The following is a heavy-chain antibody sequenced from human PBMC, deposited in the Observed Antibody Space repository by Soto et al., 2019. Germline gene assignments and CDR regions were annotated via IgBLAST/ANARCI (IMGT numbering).Heavy chain of an antibody. CDR1: GFTVSSFY. J-gene: IGHJ4*02. CDR3: ARDTFGGAYDFLH. V-gene: IGHV3-66*01. Sequence: GGSLRLSCAASGFTVSSFYMTWVRQAPGKGLQWVAVISSGGSTYYADSVKGRFTITRDNSKNTLYLEMNSLRAEDTAVNYCARDTFGGAYDFLHGGQGTLVTVSS. D-gene: IGHD3-3*01. CDR2: ISSGGST.